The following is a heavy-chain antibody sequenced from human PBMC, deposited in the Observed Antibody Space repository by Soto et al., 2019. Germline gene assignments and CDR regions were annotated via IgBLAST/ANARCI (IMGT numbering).Heavy chain of an antibody. V-gene: IGHV3-48*02. CDR3: ARSATVTTFPDEAVDV. J-gene: IGHJ6*02. CDR2: ISSSSSTI. D-gene: IGHD4-17*01. Sequence: EVQLVESGGGLVQPGGSLRLSCAASGFTFSTYSMNWVRQAPGKGLEWVSYISSSSSTIYYADSVKGRFIISRDNARNALYLQMNSLRDEDTAVYYCARSATVTTFPDEAVDVWGQGTTVTVSS. CDR1: GFTFSTYS.